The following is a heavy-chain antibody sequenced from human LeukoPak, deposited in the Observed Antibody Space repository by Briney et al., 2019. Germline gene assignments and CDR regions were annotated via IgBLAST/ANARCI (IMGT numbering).Heavy chain of an antibody. J-gene: IGHJ4*02. CDR2: ISWNSGSI. CDR1: GFTFDNYA. V-gene: IGHV3-9*01. CDR3: ARERIVGATTYDY. Sequence: PGRSLRLSCAASGFTFDNYAMHWVRQAPGKGLEWVSGISWNSGSIGYVDSVKGRFTISRDNAKNSLYLQMNSLRAEDTAVYYCARERIVGATTYDYWGQGTLVTVSS. D-gene: IGHD1-26*01.